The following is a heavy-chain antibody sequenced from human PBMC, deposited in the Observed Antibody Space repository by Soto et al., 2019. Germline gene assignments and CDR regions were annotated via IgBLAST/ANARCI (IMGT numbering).Heavy chain of an antibody. J-gene: IGHJ4*02. CDR1: GGSISSYY. CDR2: IYYSGST. Sequence: QVQLQESGPGLVKPSETLSLTCTVSGGSISSYYWSWIRQPPGKGLEWIGHIYYSGSTNYNPPLKSRVTISVDTSKNEFSLELTSVTAADTAVYYCARRYGGNFDYWGQGTLVTVSS. V-gene: IGHV4-59*01. D-gene: IGHD1-26*01. CDR3: ARRYGGNFDY.